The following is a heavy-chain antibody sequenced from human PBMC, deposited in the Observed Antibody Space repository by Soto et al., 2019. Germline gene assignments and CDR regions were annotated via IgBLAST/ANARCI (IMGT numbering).Heavy chain of an antibody. J-gene: IGHJ6*02. CDR3: ARGPRCINTACSNDYYHFGLDV. V-gene: IGHV4-31*03. D-gene: IGHD2-2*01. CDR1: DGSITSGAYY. CDR2: IYYSGST. Sequence: QVQLQESGPGLVKPSQTLSLTCTVSDGSITSGAYYWNWIRQHPAKGLEWIGYIYYSGSTYYNPSLKSRVSTSVDTSKNHFSLRLSSVTAADTAVYYCARGPRCINTACSNDYYHFGLDVWGQGTTVTVSS.